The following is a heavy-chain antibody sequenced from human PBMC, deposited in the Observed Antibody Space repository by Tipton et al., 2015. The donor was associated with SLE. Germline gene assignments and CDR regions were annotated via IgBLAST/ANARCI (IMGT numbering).Heavy chain of an antibody. CDR1: GDSISSGYY. CDR3: ARLVAGFDY. CDR2: IYHSGST. Sequence: TLSLTCTVSGDSISSGYYWGWIRQPPGKGLEWIGNIYHSGSTYYSLSLKSRASISVDTSKNQFSLKLSSVTAADTALYYCARLVAGFDYWGQGTLVTVSS. J-gene: IGHJ4*02. D-gene: IGHD2-15*01. V-gene: IGHV4-38-2*02.